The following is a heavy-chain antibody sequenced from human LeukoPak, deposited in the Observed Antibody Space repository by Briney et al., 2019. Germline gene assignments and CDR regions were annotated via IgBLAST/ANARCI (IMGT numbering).Heavy chain of an antibody. Sequence: GESLKISCQISGYSLTSYWIGWARQTPGKGLEWMGIINPSDFDTLYSPSFQGHVTISLDRSISTAYLHWTSLEASDTATYYCATTGYSSHWEYFWGQGTLVTVS. V-gene: IGHV5-51*01. CDR2: INPSDFDT. CDR3: ATTGYSSHWEYF. CDR1: GYSLTSYW. J-gene: IGHJ4*02. D-gene: IGHD5-12*01.